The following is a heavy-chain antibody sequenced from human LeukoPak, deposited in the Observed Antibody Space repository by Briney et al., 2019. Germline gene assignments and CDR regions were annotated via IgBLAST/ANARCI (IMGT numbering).Heavy chain of an antibody. V-gene: IGHV1-18*01. Sequence: ASVKVSCKASGYTFTSYGISWVRQAPGQGIEWMGWISAYNGNTNYAQKLQGRVTMTTDTSTSTAYMELRSLRSDDTAVYYCARIPYWGYYDSSGYYFDYWGQGTLVTVSS. CDR1: GYTFTSYG. J-gene: IGHJ4*02. CDR2: ISAYNGNT. D-gene: IGHD3-22*01. CDR3: ARIPYWGYYDSSGYYFDY.